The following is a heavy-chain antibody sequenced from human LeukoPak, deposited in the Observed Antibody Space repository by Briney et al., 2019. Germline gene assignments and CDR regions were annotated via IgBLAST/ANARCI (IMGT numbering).Heavy chain of an antibody. CDR1: GFTVGTKY. CDR3: ARVGDRYHWYFDL. V-gene: IGHV3-53*01. Sequence: GGSLRLSCAASGFTVGTKYMNWVRQAPRKGLGWVSILYSGGDTYYADSVKGRFTISRDNSRNTLSLQMNSLRVEDTAVYYCARVGDRYHWYFDLWGRGTLVTVSS. J-gene: IGHJ2*01. D-gene: IGHD3-16*02. CDR2: LYSGGDT.